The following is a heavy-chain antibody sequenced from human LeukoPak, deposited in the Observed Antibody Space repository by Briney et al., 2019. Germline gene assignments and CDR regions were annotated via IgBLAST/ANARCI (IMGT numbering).Heavy chain of an antibody. CDR1: GYTLTELS. J-gene: IGHJ5*02. D-gene: IGHD3-10*01. V-gene: IGHV1-24*01. CDR2: FDPEDGET. Sequence: ASVKVSCKVSGYTLTELSMHWVRQAPGKGLEWMGGFDPEDGETIYAQKFQGRVTMTEDTSPDTAYMELSSLRSEDTAVYYCATDGRITMVRGPFDPWGQGTLVTVSS. CDR3: ATDGRITMVRGPFDP.